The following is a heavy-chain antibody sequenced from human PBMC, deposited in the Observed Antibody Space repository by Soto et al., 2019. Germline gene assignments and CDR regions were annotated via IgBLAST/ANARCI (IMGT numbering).Heavy chain of an antibody. J-gene: IGHJ4*02. CDR1: GFTFSYYG. V-gene: IGHV3-33*01. Sequence: QVQLVESGGGVVQPGRSLRLSCAASGFTFSYYGIHWVRQAPGKGLEWVAVAWSDGSKKDYADSVRGRSTISRDDPKSTVYLQMSSLRVEDTAVYYCASDADTSGHFSHFGLWGEGTLVTVSS. CDR3: ASDADTSGHFSHFGL. CDR2: AWSDGSKK. D-gene: IGHD3-22*01.